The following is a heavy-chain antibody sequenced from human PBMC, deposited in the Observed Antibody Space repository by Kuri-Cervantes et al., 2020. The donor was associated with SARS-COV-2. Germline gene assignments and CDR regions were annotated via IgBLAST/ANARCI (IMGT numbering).Heavy chain of an antibody. V-gene: IGHV3-33*01. D-gene: IGHD2-2*01. CDR2: IWYDGSNK. J-gene: IGHJ4*02. Sequence: GGSLRLSCAASGFTFSSYGMHWVRQAPGKGLEWVAVIWYDGSNKYYADSVKGRLTISRDNSKNTLYLQMNSLRAEDTAVYYCARDLVPAAMLDYWGQGTLVTVSS. CDR1: GFTFSSYG. CDR3: ARDLVPAAMLDY.